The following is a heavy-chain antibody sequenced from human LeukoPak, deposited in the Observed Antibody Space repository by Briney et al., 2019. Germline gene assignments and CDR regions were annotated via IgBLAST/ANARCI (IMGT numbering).Heavy chain of an antibody. CDR1: GFTFSSYS. CDR3: TAEGMDV. V-gene: IGHV3-48*01. J-gene: IGHJ6*04. Sequence: QPGGSLRLSCAASGFTFSSYSMNWVRQAPGKGLEWVSYISSSSSTIYYADSVKGRFTVSRDNANNSLYLQMNSLRAEDTAVYYCTAEGMDVWGKGTTVTVSS. CDR2: ISSSSSTI.